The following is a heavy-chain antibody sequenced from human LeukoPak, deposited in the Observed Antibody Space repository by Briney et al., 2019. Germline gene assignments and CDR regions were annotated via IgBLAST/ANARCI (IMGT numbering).Heavy chain of an antibody. CDR1: GFTLSSYA. J-gene: IGHJ6*04. V-gene: IGHV3-23*01. CDR3: AKGAAAGAYYGMDV. D-gene: IGHD6-13*01. Sequence: GGSMRLACAAAGFTLSSYAMSWVRQAPGKGLEWVSAISGSGGSTYYADSVKGRFTISRDNSKHTLYLQMNSLRAEDTAVYYCAKGAAAGAYYGMDVWGKGTTVTVSS. CDR2: ISGSGGST.